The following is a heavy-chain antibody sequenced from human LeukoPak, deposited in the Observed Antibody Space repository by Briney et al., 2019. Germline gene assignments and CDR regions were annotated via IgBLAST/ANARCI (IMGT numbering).Heavy chain of an antibody. J-gene: IGHJ5*02. D-gene: IGHD3-16*01. CDR1: GYTFTDYF. CDR2: INPNSGGT. CDR3: ARVKMITFGGVTWFDP. V-gene: IGHV1-2*02. Sequence: ASVKVSCKASGYTFTDYFLHWVRQAPGQGLEWMGWINPNSGGTNYAQKFQGRVTMTRDTSISTAYMDLSRLRSDDTAVYYCARVKMITFGGVTWFDPWGQGTLVTVSS.